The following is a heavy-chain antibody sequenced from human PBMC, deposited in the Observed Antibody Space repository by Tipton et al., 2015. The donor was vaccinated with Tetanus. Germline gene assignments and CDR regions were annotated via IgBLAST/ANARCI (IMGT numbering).Heavy chain of an antibody. J-gene: IGHJ4*02. CDR2: IDPSDSYT. Sequence: VQLVQSGAEVKKPGESLRISCKGSGYSFTSYWISWVRQMPGKGLEWMGRIDPSDSYTNYSPSFQGHVPISADKSISTAYLQWSSLKASATAMYYCARRTTHHYYDSSGFDYWGQGTLVTVSS. D-gene: IGHD3-22*01. CDR1: GYSFTSYW. V-gene: IGHV5-10-1*01. CDR3: ARRTTHHYYDSSGFDY.